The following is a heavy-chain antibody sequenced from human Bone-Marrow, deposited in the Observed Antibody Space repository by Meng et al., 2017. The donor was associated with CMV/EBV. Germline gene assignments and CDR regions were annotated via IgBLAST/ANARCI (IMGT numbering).Heavy chain of an antibody. V-gene: IGHV3-7*01. CDR3: AREWSCMDV. D-gene: IGHD2-8*01. J-gene: IGHJ6*02. Sequence: GASLKISWVSSGFKFGYYLMTWVRQAPGKGLEWVANRKPDGSERYHVESVRGRFTISRDNDKKSRYLQMNNLRAEDSAVYFCAREWSCMDVWGQGTTVTVSS. CDR1: GFKFGYYL. CDR2: RKPDGSER.